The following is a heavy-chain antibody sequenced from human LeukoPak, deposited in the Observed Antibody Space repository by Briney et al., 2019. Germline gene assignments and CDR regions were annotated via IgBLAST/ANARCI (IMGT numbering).Heavy chain of an antibody. D-gene: IGHD6-13*01. CDR3: AKDKFFLAAADRGTYDY. CDR2: ISWNSGSI. Sequence: PGGSLRLSCAASGFTFDDYGMSWVRQAPGKGLEWVSGISWNSGSIGYADSVKGRFTISRDNAKNSLYLQMNSLRVEDTALYYCAKDKFFLAAADRGTYDYWGQGILVTVSS. J-gene: IGHJ4*02. CDR1: GFTFDDYG. V-gene: IGHV3-9*01.